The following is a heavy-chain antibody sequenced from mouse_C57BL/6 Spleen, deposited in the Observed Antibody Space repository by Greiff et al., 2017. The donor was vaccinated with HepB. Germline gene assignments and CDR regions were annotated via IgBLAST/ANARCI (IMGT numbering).Heavy chain of an antibody. J-gene: IGHJ3*01. Sequence: EVQLQQSGPELVKPGASVKISCKASGYTFTDYYMNWVKQSHGKSLEWIGDINPNNGGTSYHQKFKGKATLTVDKSSSTAYMELRSLTSEDSAVYYCARWEDYDYDGGFAYWGQGTLVTVSA. D-gene: IGHD2-4*01. V-gene: IGHV1-26*01. CDR2: INPNNGGT. CDR1: GYTFTDYY. CDR3: ARWEDYDYDGGFAY.